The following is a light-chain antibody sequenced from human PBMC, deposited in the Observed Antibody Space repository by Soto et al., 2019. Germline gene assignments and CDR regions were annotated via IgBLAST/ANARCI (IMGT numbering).Light chain of an antibody. V-gene: IGLV4-69*01. CDR3: QTWGSGAVI. CDR1: SGHSNYA. Sequence: QPVLTQAPSASASLGASVKLTCTLSSGHSNYAIAWHQQQPEKGPRYLMKLNGDGSHSKGDGIPDRFSGSSSGAERYLTISSLQSDDEAGYYCQTWGSGAVIFGGGTKLTVL. J-gene: IGLJ2*01. CDR2: LNGDGSH.